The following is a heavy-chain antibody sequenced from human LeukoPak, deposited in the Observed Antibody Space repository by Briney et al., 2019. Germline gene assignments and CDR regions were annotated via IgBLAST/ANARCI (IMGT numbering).Heavy chain of an antibody. CDR1: GFTFSSYA. CDR2: ISGSGGST. D-gene: IGHD2-15*01. J-gene: IGHJ4*02. Sequence: PGGSLRLSCAASGFTFSSYAMSWVRQAPGKGLEWVSAISGSGGSTYYADSVKGRFTISRDNSKNTLYLQMNSLRAEDTAVYYCAKDRSVVVAATSVNWGQGTLATVSS. CDR3: AKDRSVVVAATSVN. V-gene: IGHV3-23*01.